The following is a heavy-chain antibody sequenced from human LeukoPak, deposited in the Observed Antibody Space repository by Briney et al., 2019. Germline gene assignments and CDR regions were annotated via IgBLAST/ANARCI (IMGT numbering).Heavy chain of an antibody. D-gene: IGHD1-26*01. Sequence: SVKVSCKASGGVFTTYTMSWVRQAPGQGLEWMGSIIPFLGTTNYAQKFQGRVTITADEPTRTAYMELSSLRSEDTAVYYCARQKRVESYYFDYWGQGTLVTVSS. CDR1: GGVFTTYT. V-gene: IGHV1-69*08. CDR3: ARQKRVESYYFDY. CDR2: IIPFLGTT. J-gene: IGHJ4*02.